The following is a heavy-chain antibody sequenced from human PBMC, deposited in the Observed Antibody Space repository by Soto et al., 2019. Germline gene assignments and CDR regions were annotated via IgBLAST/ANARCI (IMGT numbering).Heavy chain of an antibody. CDR1: VYPLTELQ. D-gene: IGHD4-17*01. J-gene: IGHJ3*02. Sequence: ASLKVSGKVSVYPLTELQMHSVRQAPGRVLEWMGGFDPEDGETIYAQKFQGRVTMTEDTSTDTAYMELSSLRSEDTAVYYCATVERGDYGDYWGAFDIWGQGTMVTVSS. V-gene: IGHV1-24*01. CDR2: FDPEDGET. CDR3: ATVERGDYGDYWGAFDI.